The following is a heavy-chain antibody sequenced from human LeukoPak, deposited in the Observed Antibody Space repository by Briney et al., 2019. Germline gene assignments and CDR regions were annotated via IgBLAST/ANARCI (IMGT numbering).Heavy chain of an antibody. D-gene: IGHD2-21*02. Sequence: SETLSLTCTVSGGSISSGGYYWSWIRQHPGKGLEWIGYIYYSGSTYYNPSLKSRVTISVDTSKNQFSLKLSSVTAADTAVYYCARDRDNIVVVTAPRVYYYMDVWGKGTTVTVSS. CDR2: IYYSGST. V-gene: IGHV4-31*03. J-gene: IGHJ6*03. CDR1: GGSISSGGYY. CDR3: ARDRDNIVVVTAPRVYYYMDV.